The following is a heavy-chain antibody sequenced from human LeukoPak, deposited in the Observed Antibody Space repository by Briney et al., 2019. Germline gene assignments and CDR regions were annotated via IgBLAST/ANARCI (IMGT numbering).Heavy chain of an antibody. Sequence: SETLSLTCTVSGVSISSYYWSWIRQPPGKGLEWIGYIYYSGSTNYNPSLKSRVTISVDTSKNQLSLKLSSVTAADTAVYYRARDLTGGLFDLWGRGTLVTVSS. V-gene: IGHV4-59*01. CDR2: IYYSGST. D-gene: IGHD2-8*02. CDR3: ARDLTGGLFDL. J-gene: IGHJ2*01. CDR1: GVSISSYY.